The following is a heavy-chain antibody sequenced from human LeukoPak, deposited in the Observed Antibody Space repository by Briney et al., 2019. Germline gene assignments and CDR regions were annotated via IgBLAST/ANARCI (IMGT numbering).Heavy chain of an antibody. CDR3: AKAPRNSSTMLDY. CDR2: INPSDGSI. Sequence: ASVKVSCTASGYTFTSHRIQWVRQAPGQGLEWLGLINPSDGSIAYAHRFQGRVTMTRDTSTSIVYMDLRSLRSEDTAVYYCAKAPRNSSTMLDYWGQGTLLTVSS. J-gene: IGHJ4*02. CDR1: GYTFTSHR. V-gene: IGHV1-46*01. D-gene: IGHD6-13*01.